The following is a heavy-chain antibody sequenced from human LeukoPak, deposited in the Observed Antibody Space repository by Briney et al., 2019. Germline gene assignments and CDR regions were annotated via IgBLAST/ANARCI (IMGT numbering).Heavy chain of an antibody. CDR3: ARGDPMAKRSMDY. J-gene: IGHJ4*02. Sequence: GGSLRLSCSASGFTISSNYMSWVRQAPGKGLEWVSVIYTCIITYYADSLRGRFTISRDNAKNTLYLQMNSLRAEDTAVYYCARGDPMAKRSMDYWGQGTLVTVSS. CDR1: GFTISSNY. V-gene: IGHV3-66*01. D-gene: IGHD5-24*01. CDR2: IYTCIIT.